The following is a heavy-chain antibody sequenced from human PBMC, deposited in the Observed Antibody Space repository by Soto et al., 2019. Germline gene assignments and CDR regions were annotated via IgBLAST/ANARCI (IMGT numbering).Heavy chain of an antibody. CDR2: IYSNDDK. J-gene: IGHJ1*01. D-gene: IGHD3-22*01. Sequence: SGPTLVKPTQTLTLTCTFSGFSLSTSGVGVSWFRLPPGKALEWLALIYSNDDKRYSPALKSRLTITKGTSENQVVLNLTNMDPVDTATYYCAHRPYDGTGYREFFPHWGQGTLVTVSS. CDR1: GFSLSTSGVG. CDR3: AHRPYDGTGYREFFPH. V-gene: IGHV2-5*01.